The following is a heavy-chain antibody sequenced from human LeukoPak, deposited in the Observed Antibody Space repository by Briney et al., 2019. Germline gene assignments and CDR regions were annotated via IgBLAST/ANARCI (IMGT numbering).Heavy chain of an antibody. J-gene: IGHJ5*01. CDR3: ARDYSGPLDS. CDR1: GFTFSNYW. D-gene: IGHD3-10*01. V-gene: IGHV3-74*01. Sequence: GGSLRLSCAASGFTFSNYWMHWVRHVPGKGLGWVSRISGDESTTTYADSVKGRFTISRDNAKNTVHLQMNSLRAEDTAVYYCARDYSGPLDSWGQGTLVTVSS. CDR2: ISGDESTT.